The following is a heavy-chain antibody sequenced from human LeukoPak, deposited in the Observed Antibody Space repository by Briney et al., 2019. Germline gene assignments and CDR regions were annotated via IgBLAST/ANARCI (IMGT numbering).Heavy chain of an antibody. CDR2: IIPISGTV. J-gene: IGHJ4*02. CDR1: GGTFSNYG. Sequence: RASVKVSCKTSGGTFSNYGIGWVRQAPGQGLEWMGGIIPISGTVNYAQNLQGRVTFTADESTTTTYMELSSLRSDGTAVYYCARFDPGVHPGDYWGQGTLVTVSS. D-gene: IGHD3-10*01. V-gene: IGHV1-69*13. CDR3: ARFDPGVHPGDY.